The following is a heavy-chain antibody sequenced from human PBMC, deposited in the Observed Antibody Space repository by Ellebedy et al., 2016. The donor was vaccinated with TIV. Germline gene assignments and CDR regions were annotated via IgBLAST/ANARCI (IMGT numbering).Heavy chain of an antibody. V-gene: IGHV4-31*03. CDR3: AREGILTGYPFDY. CDR2: IYYSGST. D-gene: IGHD3-9*01. J-gene: IGHJ4*02. CDR1: GGSISSGGYY. Sequence: MPSETLSLTCTVSGGSISSGGYYWSWIRQHPGKGLEWIGYIYYSGSTYCNPSLKSRVTISVDMSKNQFSLKLSSVTGADTAVYYCAREGILTGYPFDYWGQGTLVTVSS.